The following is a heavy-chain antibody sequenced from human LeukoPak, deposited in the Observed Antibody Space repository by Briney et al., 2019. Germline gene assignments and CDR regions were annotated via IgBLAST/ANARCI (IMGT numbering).Heavy chain of an antibody. CDR2: IYTGGST. D-gene: IGHD3-3*01. Sequence: GGCLRPSCSASGCTVSSNYMSWGRQAPGKGLEWVSIIYTGGSTYYAGSVKGRFIISRDNSTKTLFLQMNTLRAEDTGIYYCARDRGVYYDFWSDKDGGNAADIWG. V-gene: IGHV3-66*01. CDR3: ARDRGVYYDFWSDKDGGNAADI. CDR1: GCTVSSNY. J-gene: IGHJ3*02.